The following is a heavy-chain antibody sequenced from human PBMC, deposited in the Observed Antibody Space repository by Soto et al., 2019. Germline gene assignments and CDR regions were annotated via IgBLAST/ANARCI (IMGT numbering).Heavy chain of an antibody. CDR2: INAGNGNT. J-gene: IGHJ4*02. V-gene: IGHV1-3*01. Sequence: ASVKVSCKASGYTFTSYAMHWVRQAPGQRLEWMGWINAGNGNTKYSQKFQGRVTITRDTSASTAYMELSSLRSEDTAVYYCARGSPIAVAGTPLFDYWGQGTLVTVSS. CDR1: GYTFTSYA. D-gene: IGHD6-19*01. CDR3: ARGSPIAVAGTPLFDY.